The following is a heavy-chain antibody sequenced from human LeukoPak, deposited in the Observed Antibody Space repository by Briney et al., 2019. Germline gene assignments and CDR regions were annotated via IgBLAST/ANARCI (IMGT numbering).Heavy chain of an antibody. CDR2: INHSGST. CDR1: GGSFSGYY. Sequence: PSETLSLTCAVYGGSFSGYYWSWIRQLPGKGLEWIGEINHSGSTNYNPSLKSRVTISVDTSKNQFSLKLSSVTAADTAVYYCARATGYSYGFRTIDFDYWGQGTLVTVSS. CDR3: ARATGYSYGFRTIDFDY. J-gene: IGHJ4*02. V-gene: IGHV4-34*01. D-gene: IGHD5-18*01.